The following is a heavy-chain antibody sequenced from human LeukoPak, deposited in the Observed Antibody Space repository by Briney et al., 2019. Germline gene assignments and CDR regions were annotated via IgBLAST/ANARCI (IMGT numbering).Heavy chain of an antibody. CDR2: IYYSGST. CDR3: ARRTDYYYGMDV. V-gene: IGHV4-59*08. Sequence: SETLSLTCTVSGGSISSYYWGWIRQPPGKGLEWIGYIYYSGSTNYNPSLKSRVTISVDTSKNQFSLKLSSVTAADTAVYYCARRTDYYYGMDVWGQGTTVTVSS. J-gene: IGHJ6*02. CDR1: GGSISSYY.